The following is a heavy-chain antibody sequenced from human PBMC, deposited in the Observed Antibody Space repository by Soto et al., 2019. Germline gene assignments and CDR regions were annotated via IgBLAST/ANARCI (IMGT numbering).Heavy chain of an antibody. CDR2: IYSGGST. D-gene: IGHD3-9*01. V-gene: IGHV3-53*02. Sequence: EVQLVETGGCLIQPGGSLRLSCAASGFTVTSNYMSWVRQAPRKGLEWVSVIYSGGSTYYADSVKGRFTISRDNSKNTLYLQMNSLRAEDTTVYYCARMDILTAYYFDYWGQGTLVTVSS. CDR3: ARMDILTAYYFDY. J-gene: IGHJ4*02. CDR1: GFTVTSNY.